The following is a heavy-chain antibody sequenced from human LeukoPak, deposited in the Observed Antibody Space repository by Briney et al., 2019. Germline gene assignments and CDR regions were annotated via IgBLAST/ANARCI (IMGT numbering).Heavy chain of an antibody. D-gene: IGHD3-22*01. Sequence: SETLSLTCTVSGDSISTYYWSWIRQPPGTGLEWIGYIRYSGSANYNPSLRSRVTISIDTSKNQFSLKLSSVTAADTAVYHCARLVYDSRGYYFDYWGQGTLVTVSS. V-gene: IGHV4-59*08. CDR2: IRYSGSA. J-gene: IGHJ4*02. CDR3: ARLVYDSRGYYFDY. CDR1: GDSISTYY.